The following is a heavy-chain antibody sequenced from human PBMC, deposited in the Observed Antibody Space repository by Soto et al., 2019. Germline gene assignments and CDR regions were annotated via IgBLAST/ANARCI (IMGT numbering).Heavy chain of an antibody. CDR2: ISPYNGDT. CDR1: GYTFTSYG. V-gene: IGHV1-18*01. J-gene: IGHJ5*02. D-gene: IGHD5-18*01. Sequence: QVQLVQSGTEVKKPGASVMVSCKTSGYTFTSYGISWVRQPPGQGLEWMGLISPYNGDTIYARKFQGRVIVTADTATSTVYMELRSLRSDDTAVYYCVRDASSGYRGWWDPWGQGTLVTVSS. CDR3: VRDASSGYRGWWDP.